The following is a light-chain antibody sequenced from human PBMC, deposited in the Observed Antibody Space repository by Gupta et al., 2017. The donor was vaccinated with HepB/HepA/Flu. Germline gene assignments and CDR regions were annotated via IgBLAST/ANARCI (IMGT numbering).Light chain of an antibody. J-gene: IGKJ1*01. CDR2: KAS. CDR3: QQYNSYSWA. Sequence: DIQMTQSPSTLSASVGDRVTITCRASQSISSWLAWYQQKPGKAPKLLIYKASSLESGFPSRFSGSGSGTEFTLTISSLQPDDFATYYCQQYNSYSWAFGQGTKVE. CDR1: QSISSW. V-gene: IGKV1-5*03.